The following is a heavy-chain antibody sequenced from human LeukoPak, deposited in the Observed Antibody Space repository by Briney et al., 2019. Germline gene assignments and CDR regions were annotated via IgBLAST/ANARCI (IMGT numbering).Heavy chain of an antibody. J-gene: IGHJ6*02. CDR2: IIPIFGIA. Sequence: ASVKVSCKASGGTFSSYAISWVRQAPGQGLEWMGRIIPIFGIANYAQKFQGRVTITADKSTSTAYMELSSLRSEDTAVYYCARTLMTTVVTPYYYYYGMDVWGQGTTVTVSS. D-gene: IGHD4-23*01. CDR1: GGTFSSYA. CDR3: ARTLMTTVVTPYYYYYGMDV. V-gene: IGHV1-69*04.